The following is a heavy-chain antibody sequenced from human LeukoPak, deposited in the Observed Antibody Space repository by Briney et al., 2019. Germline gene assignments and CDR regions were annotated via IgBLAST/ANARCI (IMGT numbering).Heavy chain of an antibody. CDR2: IYYSGST. J-gene: IGHJ4*02. Sequence: SETLSLTCTVSGGSISSSSYYWGWIRQPPGKGLEWIGSIYYSGSTYYNPSLKSRVTISVDTSKNQFSLKLSSVTAADTAVYYCARDRPPDYGGNAGFDYWGQGTLVTVSS. V-gene: IGHV4-39*07. CDR3: ARDRPPDYGGNAGFDY. CDR1: GGSISSSSYY. D-gene: IGHD4-23*01.